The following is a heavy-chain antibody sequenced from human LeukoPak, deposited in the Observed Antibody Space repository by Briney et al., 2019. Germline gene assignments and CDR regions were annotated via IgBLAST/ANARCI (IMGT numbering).Heavy chain of an antibody. Sequence: SQTLSLTCAVSGGSFSSGDYSWSWIRQPPGKGLEWIGYIYHSGSPYYKPSLKSRVTISIDRSKNQLSLKLNSVTAADTAVYYCAREILSSVGYFDYWGQGILVTVSS. CDR3: AREILSSVGYFDY. CDR2: IYHSGSP. V-gene: IGHV4-30-2*01. D-gene: IGHD2-15*01. J-gene: IGHJ4*02. CDR1: GGSFSSGDYS.